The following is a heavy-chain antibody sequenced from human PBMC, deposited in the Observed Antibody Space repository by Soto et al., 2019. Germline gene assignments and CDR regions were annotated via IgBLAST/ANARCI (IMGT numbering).Heavy chain of an antibody. V-gene: IGHV3-23*01. Sequence: GGSLRLSCTASGFSFSSYAMSWVRQAPGKGLEWVSGISGSGGSTYYADSVKGRFTISRDNSKITLYLQMNSLRAEDTAVYYCAKARPHYDLWSGYSSPTDYWAQGTLVTVYS. D-gene: IGHD3-3*01. CDR3: AKARPHYDLWSGYSSPTDY. CDR1: GFSFSSYA. J-gene: IGHJ4*02. CDR2: ISGSGGST.